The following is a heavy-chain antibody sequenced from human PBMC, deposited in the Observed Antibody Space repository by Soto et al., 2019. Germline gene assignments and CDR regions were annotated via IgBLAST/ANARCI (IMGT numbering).Heavy chain of an antibody. CDR3: ARGREWWQDFDY. D-gene: IGHD2-8*01. J-gene: IGHJ4*02. V-gene: IGHV1-8*01. CDR1: GYTFTSYD. Sequence: ASVKVSCKASGYTFTSYDINWVRQATGQGLEWMGWMNPNSGNTGYAQKFQGRVTMTRNTSISTAYMELSSLRSEDTAVYYCARGREWWQDFDYWGQGTLVTVSS. CDR2: MNPNSGNT.